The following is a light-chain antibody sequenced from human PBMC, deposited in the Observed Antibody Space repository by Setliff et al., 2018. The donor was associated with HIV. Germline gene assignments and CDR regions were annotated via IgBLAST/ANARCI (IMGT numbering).Light chain of an antibody. CDR2: EVS. J-gene: IGLJ1*01. Sequence: QSALAQPPSASGSPGQSVTISCTGTSSDVGGYNYVSWYQQHPGKAPKLMIYEVSKRPSGVPDRFSGSKSGNTASLTVSGLQAEDEADYYCAAWDDSLSVLFGTGTKVTVL. V-gene: IGLV2-8*01. CDR1: SSDVGGYNY. CDR3: AAWDDSLSVL.